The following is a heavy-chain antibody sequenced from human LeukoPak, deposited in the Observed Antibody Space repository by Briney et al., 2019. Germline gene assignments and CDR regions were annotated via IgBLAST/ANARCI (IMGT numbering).Heavy chain of an antibody. Sequence: PSETLSLTCTVSGGSISRYYWSWIRQPPGKGLEWIGYIYYSGSTNYNPSLKSRVTISVDTSKNQFSLKLSSVTAADTAVYYCARGRRIAVAGTTGGWFDPWGQGTLVTVSS. D-gene: IGHD6-19*01. CDR1: GGSISRYY. CDR3: ARGRRIAVAGTTGGWFDP. V-gene: IGHV4-59*01. J-gene: IGHJ5*02. CDR2: IYYSGST.